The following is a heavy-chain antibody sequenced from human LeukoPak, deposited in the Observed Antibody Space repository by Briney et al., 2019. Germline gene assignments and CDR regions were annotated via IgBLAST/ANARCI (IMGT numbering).Heavy chain of an antibody. J-gene: IGHJ4*02. CDR3: ARTPGIAAAEPHEYYFDY. Sequence: QPGGSLRLSCAASGFTFSSYEMNWVRQAPGKGLEWVSYISSSGSTIYYADSVKGRFTISRDNAKNSLYLQMNSLRAEDTAVYYCARTPGIAAAEPHEYYFDYWGQGTLVTVSS. D-gene: IGHD6-13*01. V-gene: IGHV3-48*03. CDR2: ISSSGSTI. CDR1: GFTFSSYE.